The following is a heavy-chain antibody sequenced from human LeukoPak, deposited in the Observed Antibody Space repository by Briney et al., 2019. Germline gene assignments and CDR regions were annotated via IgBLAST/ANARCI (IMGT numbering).Heavy chain of an antibody. CDR1: GYTFTGYY. CDR3: ASSVDTAMAGESD. Sequence: ASVKVSCKASGYTFTGYYMPWVRQAPGQGLEWMGWINPNSGGTNYAQKFQGRVTMTRDTSISTAYMELSRLRSDDTAVYYCASSVDTAMAGESDWGQGTLVTVSS. D-gene: IGHD5-18*01. CDR2: INPNSGGT. V-gene: IGHV1-2*02. J-gene: IGHJ4*02.